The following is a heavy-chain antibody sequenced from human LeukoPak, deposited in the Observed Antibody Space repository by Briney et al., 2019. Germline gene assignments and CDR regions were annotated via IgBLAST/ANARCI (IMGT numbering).Heavy chain of an antibody. CDR2: VIPIFGTA. Sequence: ASVKVSCKASGGTFSSYAISWVRQAPGQGLEWMGGVIPIFGTANYAQKFQGRVTITTDESTSTAYMELSSLRSEDTAVYYCARAFWSGYYRGNYYYYMDVWGKGTTVTVSS. J-gene: IGHJ6*03. D-gene: IGHD3-3*01. CDR1: GGTFSSYA. CDR3: ARAFWSGYYRGNYYYYMDV. V-gene: IGHV1-69*05.